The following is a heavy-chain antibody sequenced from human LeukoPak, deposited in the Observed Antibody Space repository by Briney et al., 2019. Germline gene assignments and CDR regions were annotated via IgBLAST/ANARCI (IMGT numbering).Heavy chain of an antibody. CDR3: AREPDFLVGATEGYGY. V-gene: IGHV1-2*02. Sequence: GASVKVSCKASGYTFTGYYMHWVRQAPGQGLEWMGWINPNSGGTNYAQKFQGRVTMTRDTSISTAYMELRSLRSDDTAVYYCAREPDFLVGATEGYGYWGQGTLVTVSS. CDR1: GYTFTGYY. CDR2: INPNSGGT. D-gene: IGHD1-26*01. J-gene: IGHJ4*02.